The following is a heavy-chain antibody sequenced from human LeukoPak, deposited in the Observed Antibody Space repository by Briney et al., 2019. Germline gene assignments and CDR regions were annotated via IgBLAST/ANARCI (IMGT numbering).Heavy chain of an antibody. CDR1: GFTVSSNY. Sequence: GGSLRLSCAVSGFTVSSNYMSWVRQAPGKGLEWVSVIYSGGSTFYADSVEGRFTISRDNSKNTLYLQMNSLRAEDTAVYYCAREVHLDYWGQGTLVTVSS. J-gene: IGHJ4*02. CDR3: AREVHLDY. V-gene: IGHV3-66*02. CDR2: IYSGGST.